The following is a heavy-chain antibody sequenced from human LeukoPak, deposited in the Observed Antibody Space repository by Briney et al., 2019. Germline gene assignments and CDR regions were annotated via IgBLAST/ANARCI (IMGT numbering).Heavy chain of an antibody. CDR1: GYTFTGYF. CDR3: ARDERYDSSGYPFDY. D-gene: IGHD3-22*01. CDR2: INPNSGGT. J-gene: IGHJ4*02. Sequence: EASVKVSCKGSGYTFTGYFMHWVRQAPGQGLEWMGWINPNSGGTNYAQKFQGRVTMTRDTSISTAYMDLSRLRSDDTAVYYCARDERYDSSGYPFDYWGQGTLVTVSS. V-gene: IGHV1-2*02.